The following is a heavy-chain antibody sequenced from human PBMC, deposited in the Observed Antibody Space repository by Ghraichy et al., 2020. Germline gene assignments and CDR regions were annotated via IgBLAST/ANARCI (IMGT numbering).Heavy chain of an antibody. CDR3: AKAGGSSGWFHGTYYYYGMYV. CDR1: GFTFSSYG. CDR2: ITNDGSNK. Sequence: GGSLRLSCAASGFTFSSYGMHWVRQAPGKGLEWVSAITNDGSNKYYADSVKGRFTISRDNSKNTLYLQMNSLRAEDTAVYYCAKAGGSSGWFHGTYYYYGMYVWEQRCTVTV. V-gene: IGHV3-30*18. J-gene: IGHJ6*01. D-gene: IGHD6-19*01.